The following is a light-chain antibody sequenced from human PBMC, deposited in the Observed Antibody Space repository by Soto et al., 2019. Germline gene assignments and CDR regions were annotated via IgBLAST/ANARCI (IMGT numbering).Light chain of an antibody. J-gene: IGKJ1*01. CDR1: QSIGLA. Sequence: IVLTQAPATLSLSPGERATLSCRASQSIGLAIAWYQHKPGQAPRLLIFDASQRATGIPARFRGSGSGTDFTLSISSLEPEDVAVYYCQQRTDRPPWTFGQGTKVESK. CDR2: DAS. CDR3: QQRTDRPPWT. V-gene: IGKV3-11*01.